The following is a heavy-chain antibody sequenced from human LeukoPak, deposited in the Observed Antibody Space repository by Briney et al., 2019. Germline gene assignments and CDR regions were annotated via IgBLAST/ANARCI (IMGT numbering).Heavy chain of an antibody. V-gene: IGHV3-21*01. CDR3: ARDGTTVTTSGALDAFDL. J-gene: IGHJ3*01. CDR2: ISSSSSYI. D-gene: IGHD4-17*01. CDR1: GFTFSSYS. Sequence: GGSLRLSCAASGFTFSSYSMNWVRQAPGKGLEWVSSISSSSSYIYYADSVKGRFTISRDNAKNSLYLQMNSLRAEDTAVYYCARDGTTVTTSGALDAFDLWGQGTMVTVSS.